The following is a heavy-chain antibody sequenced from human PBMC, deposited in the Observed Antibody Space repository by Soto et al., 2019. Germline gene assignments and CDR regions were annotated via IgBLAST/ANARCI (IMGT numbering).Heavy chain of an antibody. V-gene: IGHV4-30-4*01. J-gene: IGHJ4*02. CDR1: GSSISSGDYY. CDR2: IYYSGST. Sequence: TLSLTCTVSGSSISSGDYYWSWIRQPPGKGLEWIGYIYYSGSTYYNPSLKSRVTISVDTSKNQFSLKLSSVTAADTAVYYCARAAQTYYDFWSGYLGAAFDYWGQGTLVTVSS. CDR3: ARAAQTYYDFWSGYLGAAFDY. D-gene: IGHD3-3*01.